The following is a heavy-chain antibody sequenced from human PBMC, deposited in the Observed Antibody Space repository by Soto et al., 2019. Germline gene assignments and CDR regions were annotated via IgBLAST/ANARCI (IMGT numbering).Heavy chain of an antibody. J-gene: IGHJ4*02. Sequence: PSETLSLTCTVSGGSISSYYWSWIRQPPGKGLEWIGCIYYSGSTNYSPSLKTRVTISVDTSRSQFSLKLNSVTAADSAVYFCARLEGLATISYYFDFWGPGALVTVSS. CDR2: IYYSGST. CDR1: GGSISSYY. D-gene: IGHD3-9*01. V-gene: IGHV4-59*08. CDR3: ARLEGLATISYYFDF.